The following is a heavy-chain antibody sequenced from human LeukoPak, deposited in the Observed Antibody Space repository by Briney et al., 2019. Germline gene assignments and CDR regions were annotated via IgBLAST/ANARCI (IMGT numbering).Heavy chain of an antibody. V-gene: IGHV3-66*01. Sequence: GGSLRLSCAASGFILSSNHMSWVRQVPGKGLEWVSIIYSDDTTYYADSVKGRFTVSRDKSKNTLYLQMNSLRAEDTAVYYCARETPGSRVFDYWGQGTLVTVSS. D-gene: IGHD1-14*01. CDR1: GFILSSNH. CDR2: IYSDDTT. J-gene: IGHJ4*02. CDR3: ARETPGSRVFDY.